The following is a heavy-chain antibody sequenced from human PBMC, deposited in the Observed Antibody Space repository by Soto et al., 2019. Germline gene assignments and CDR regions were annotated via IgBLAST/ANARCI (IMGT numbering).Heavy chain of an antibody. J-gene: IGHJ4*02. V-gene: IGHV3-48*02. CDR2: ISSSSSTI. Sequence: GSLRLSCAASGFTFSSYSMNWVRQAPGKGLEWVSYISSSSSTIYYADSVKGRFTISRDNAKNSLYLQMNSLRDEDTAVYYCARVYGEGPPSLAAGVGFDSWGQGTLVPVSS. D-gene: IGHD4-17*01. CDR3: ARVYGEGPPSLAAGVGFDS. CDR1: GFTFSSYS.